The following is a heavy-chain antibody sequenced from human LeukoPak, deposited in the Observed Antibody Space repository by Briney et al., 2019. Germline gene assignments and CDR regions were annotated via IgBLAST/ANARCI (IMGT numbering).Heavy chain of an antibody. J-gene: IGHJ4*02. CDR1: GGSISSYY. D-gene: IGHD3-10*01. CDR2: IYYSGST. CDR3: ARHFLWFGELMAFDY. V-gene: IGHV4-59*08. Sequence: SDTLSLTCTVSGGSISSYYWRWIRQPPGKGLERIAYIYYSGSTNYNPSLTSRVTITVDTSKHQFSPKLSCVTAADTAVYYSARHFLWFGELMAFDYWGQGTLVTVSS.